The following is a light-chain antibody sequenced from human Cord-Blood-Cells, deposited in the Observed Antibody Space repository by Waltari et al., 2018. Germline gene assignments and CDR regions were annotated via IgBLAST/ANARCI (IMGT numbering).Light chain of an antibody. CDR2: AAS. CDR1: QSISSY. V-gene: IGKV1-39*01. Sequence: DIQMTQSPSSLSASVGDRVTITCRASQSISSYLNWYQQKPGKAPKLLIYAASSLQSGVPSRFSGSGSGTDFTLTISSLQPEDSATYYCQQSYSTPRTVGQGTKLEIK. CDR3: QQSYSTPRT. J-gene: IGKJ2*02.